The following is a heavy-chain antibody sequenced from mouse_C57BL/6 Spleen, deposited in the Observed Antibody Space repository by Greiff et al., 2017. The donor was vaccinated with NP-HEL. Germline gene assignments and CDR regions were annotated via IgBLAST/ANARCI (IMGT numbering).Heavy chain of an antibody. CDR1: GYAFTNYL. CDR2: INPGSGGT. CDR3: EGSPLEREGFAY. Sequence: VQLQQPGAELVRPGTSVKVSCKASGYAFTNYLIDWVKQRPGQGLEWIGVINPGSGGTNYNEKFKGKATLTVDKSSSTAYMQLSSLTSEDSAVYVCEGSPLEREGFAYWGQGTLVTVSA. J-gene: IGHJ3*01. V-gene: IGHV1-54*01.